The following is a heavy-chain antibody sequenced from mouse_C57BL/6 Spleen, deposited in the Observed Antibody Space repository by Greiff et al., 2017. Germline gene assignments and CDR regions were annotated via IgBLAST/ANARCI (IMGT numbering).Heavy chain of an antibody. CDR3: ARDDTTVVAEDYYAMDY. Sequence: DVKLVESGGGLVKPGGSLKLSCAASGFTFSSYAMSWVRQTPEKRLEWVATISDGGSYTYYPDNVKGRFTISRDNAKNNLYLQMSHLKSEDTAMYYCARDDTTVVAEDYYAMDYWGQGTSVTVSS. CDR2: ISDGGSYT. V-gene: IGHV5-4*01. D-gene: IGHD1-1*01. J-gene: IGHJ4*01. CDR1: GFTFSSYA.